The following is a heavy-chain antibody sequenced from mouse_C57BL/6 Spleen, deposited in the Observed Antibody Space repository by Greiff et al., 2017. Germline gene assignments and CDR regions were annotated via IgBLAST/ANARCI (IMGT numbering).Heavy chain of an antibody. CDR3: ARYGNYFDY. V-gene: IGHV1-52*01. J-gene: IGHJ2*01. CDR2: IDPTDSEP. CDR1: GYTFTSYW. Sequence: QVQLQQPGAELVRPGSSVKLSCKASGYTFTSYWMHWVKQRPIQGLEWIGNIDPTDSEPHYHQKFQDKATLTVDKSSSTAYMQRSSLTSEDSAVYYGARYGNYFDYGGPGTTLTGSS. D-gene: IGHD2-1*01.